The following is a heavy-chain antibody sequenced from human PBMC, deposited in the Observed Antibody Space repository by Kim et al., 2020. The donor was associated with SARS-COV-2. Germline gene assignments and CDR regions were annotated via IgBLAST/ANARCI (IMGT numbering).Heavy chain of an antibody. CDR3: VRYCSGDGCFSRASFAY. D-gene: IGHD2-15*01. CDR2: IYYTGST. J-gene: IGHJ4*02. V-gene: IGHV4-59*01. Sequence: SETLSLTCTVSGGSISGYYWSWIRQPPRKELEWIGYIYYTGSTSYNPSLRSRVDISLDTSKKQFSLKLSSVTAADTAVYYCVRYCSGDGCFSRASFAYWGQGILVTVSS. CDR1: GGSISGYY.